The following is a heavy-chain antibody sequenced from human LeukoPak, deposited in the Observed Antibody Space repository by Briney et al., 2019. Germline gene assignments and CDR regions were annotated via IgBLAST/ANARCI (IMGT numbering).Heavy chain of an antibody. CDR3: ASQPAAVSPSHFDY. CDR2: ISITSSHT. Sequence: GGSLRLSCAASGFIFSDYYMSWIRQAPGKGLEWVACISITSSHTNYADSVKGRFTVSRDNAKKSLYLQMNSLRAEDTAVYYGASQPAAVSPSHFDYWGQGTLVTVSS. V-gene: IGHV3-11*03. CDR1: GFIFSDYY. J-gene: IGHJ4*02. D-gene: IGHD4-17*01.